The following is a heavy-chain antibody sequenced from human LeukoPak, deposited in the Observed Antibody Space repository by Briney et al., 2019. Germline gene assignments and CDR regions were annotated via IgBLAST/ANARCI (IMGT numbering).Heavy chain of an antibody. J-gene: IGHJ4*02. CDR1: GFVFENYY. D-gene: IGHD3-10*01. V-gene: IGHV3-30*02. CDR3: ARDPADEWYYGSGSYFDY. Sequence: GGSLRLSCPASGFVFENYYMYWIRQAPGKGLEWVAHLRQDGNNKIYADSLKGRFTISRDNAKNSLYLQMNSLRAEDTAVYYCARDPADEWYYGSGSYFDYWGQGTLVTVSS. CDR2: LRQDGNNK.